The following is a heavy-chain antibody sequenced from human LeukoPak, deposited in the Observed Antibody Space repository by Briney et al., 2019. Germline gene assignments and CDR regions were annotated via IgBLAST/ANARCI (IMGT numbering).Heavy chain of an antibody. CDR2: INPNSGET. V-gene: IGHV1-2*02. J-gene: IGHJ3*02. CDR3: ARGGRWELPRPYAFDI. Sequence: ASVKVSCKGSGYTFTGYYIHWVRQAPGQGLEWMAWINPNSGETNYAQKFQGRVTMTTDTSTSTAYMELRSLISDDTAVYYCARGGRWELPRPYAFDIWGQGTMVTVSS. CDR1: GYTFTGYY. D-gene: IGHD1-26*01.